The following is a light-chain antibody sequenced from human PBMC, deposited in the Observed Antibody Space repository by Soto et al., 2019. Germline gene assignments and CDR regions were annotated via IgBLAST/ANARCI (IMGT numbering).Light chain of an antibody. Sequence: EIVLTQSPATLSLSPGERATLSCRASQSVSTYLAWYQQKPGQAPRLLSYNASYRATGIPDRFSGSGSGTDLTLTISSLDPEDVAVYFCQQRSYWPLTFGGGTKVEIK. CDR2: NAS. J-gene: IGKJ4*01. V-gene: IGKV3-11*01. CDR3: QQRSYWPLT. CDR1: QSVSTY.